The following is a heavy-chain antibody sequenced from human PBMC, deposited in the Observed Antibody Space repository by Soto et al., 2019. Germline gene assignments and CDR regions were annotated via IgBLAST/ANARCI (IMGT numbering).Heavy chain of an antibody. Sequence: QGQLQESGPGLVKPSGTLSLTCAVSGGSISSRNWWSWVRQPQGKGLEWIGEIYHSGSTNYNPSLKSRVTISVDKSKNQFSLKLSSVTAADTAVYYCAREGRVAGGYFDYWGQGTLVTVSS. CDR1: GGSISSRNW. J-gene: IGHJ4*02. CDR2: IYHSGST. V-gene: IGHV4-4*02. D-gene: IGHD6-19*01. CDR3: AREGRVAGGYFDY.